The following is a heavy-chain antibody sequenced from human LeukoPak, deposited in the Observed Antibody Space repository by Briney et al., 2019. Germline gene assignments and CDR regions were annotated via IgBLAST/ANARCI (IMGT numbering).Heavy chain of an antibody. Sequence: GGSLRLSCAASGFSFSTYWMSWVRQAPGKGLEWVAIIKEDGTEKYYVDSVKGRFTISRDNANSSLYLQLNSLRAEDTAVYYCARGRVTRNWFDPWGQGTLVTVSS. CDR2: IKEDGTEK. CDR1: GFSFSTYW. J-gene: IGHJ5*02. V-gene: IGHV3-7*01. CDR3: ARGRVTRNWFDP. D-gene: IGHD4-23*01.